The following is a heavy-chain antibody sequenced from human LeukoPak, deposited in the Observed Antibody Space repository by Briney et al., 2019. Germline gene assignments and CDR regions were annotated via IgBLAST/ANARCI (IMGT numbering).Heavy chain of an antibody. CDR1: GGTFSSYA. V-gene: IGHV1-69*05. CDR2: IIPIFGTA. Sequence: SVKVSCKASGGTFSSYAISWVRQAPGQGLEWMGGIIPIFGTANYAQKFQGRVTMTRDTSTSTVYMELSSLRSEDTAVYYCARGSDTAMVFDYWGQGTLVTVSS. CDR3: ARGSDTAMVFDY. D-gene: IGHD5-18*01. J-gene: IGHJ4*02.